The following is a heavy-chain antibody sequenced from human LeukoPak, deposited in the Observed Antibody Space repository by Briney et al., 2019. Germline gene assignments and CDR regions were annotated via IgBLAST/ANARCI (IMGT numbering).Heavy chain of an antibody. CDR1: AFTFSSYW. CDR3: AREETGTDFDY. J-gene: IGHJ4*02. Sequence: GGSLRFSCAASAFTFSSYWMHWVRQAPGKGLVWVSRINSDGSSTSYADSVKGRFTISRDNAKNTLYLQMNSLRAEDTAVYYWAREETGTDFDYWGQGTLVTVSS. CDR2: INSDGSST. V-gene: IGHV3-74*01. D-gene: IGHD1-7*01.